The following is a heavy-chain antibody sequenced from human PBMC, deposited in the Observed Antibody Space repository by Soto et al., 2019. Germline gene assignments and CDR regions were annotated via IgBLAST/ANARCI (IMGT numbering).Heavy chain of an antibody. V-gene: IGHV3-53*01. CDR3: ARDRGIHMIVPDGMDV. J-gene: IGHJ6*02. CDR2: IYSGGTT. CDR1: DLSVTSNY. D-gene: IGHD2-8*01. Sequence: PGGSLRLSCAASDLSVTSNYMSWVRQAPGKGLEWVSVIYSGGTTNYADSVKGRFTISRDNSKNTLFLEMNRLRAEDTAVYYCARDRGIHMIVPDGMDVWGQGTTVTV.